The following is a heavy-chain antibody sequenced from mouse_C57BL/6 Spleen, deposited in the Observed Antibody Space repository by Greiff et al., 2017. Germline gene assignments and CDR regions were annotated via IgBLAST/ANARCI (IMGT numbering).Heavy chain of an antibody. J-gene: IGHJ2*01. CDR3: ARVRRGSYYCDY. Sequence: QVQLQQSGPELVKPGASVKISCKASGYAFSSSWMNWVKQRPGKGLEWIGRIYPGDGDTNYNGKFKGKATLTADKSSSTAYMQLSSLTSEDSAVYFCARVRRGSYYCDYWGQGTTLTVSS. CDR1: GYAFSSSW. V-gene: IGHV1-82*01. D-gene: IGHD2-14*01. CDR2: IYPGDGDT.